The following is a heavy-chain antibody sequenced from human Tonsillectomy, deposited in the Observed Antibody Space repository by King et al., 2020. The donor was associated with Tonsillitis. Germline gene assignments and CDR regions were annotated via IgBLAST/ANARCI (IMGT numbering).Heavy chain of an antibody. Sequence: QLQESGPGLVKSSETLSLTCTVSGGSISSYYWSWIRQPAGKGLEWIGRIYSSGSTNYNPSLKSRVTMSVDTSKNQFSLKLSSVTAADTAVYYCARAEADYDRNWFFDLWGRGTLVTVSS. CDR3: ARAEADYDRNWFFDL. CDR2: IYSSGST. J-gene: IGHJ2*01. D-gene: IGHD4-17*01. CDR1: GGSISSYY. V-gene: IGHV4-4*07.